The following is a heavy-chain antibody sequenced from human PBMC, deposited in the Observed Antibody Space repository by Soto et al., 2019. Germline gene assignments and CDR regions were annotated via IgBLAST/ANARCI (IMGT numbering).Heavy chain of an antibody. CDR3: ARVLPAIAAAYDAFDV. V-gene: IGHV4-61*01. J-gene: IGHJ3*01. Sequence: QVQLQESGPGLVKPSETLSPTCTVSGDCVISATYYWSWIRQPPGKGLEWIGYIYYDGGTTYNSSLKSRVTISTDTSRSQLSLQLTSATPADTAVYDCARVLPAIAAAYDAFDVWGQGTMVTVSS. D-gene: IGHD6-13*01. CDR1: GDCVISATYY. CDR2: IYYDGGT.